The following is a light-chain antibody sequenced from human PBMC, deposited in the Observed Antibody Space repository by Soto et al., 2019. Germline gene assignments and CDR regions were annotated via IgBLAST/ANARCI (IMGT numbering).Light chain of an antibody. CDR1: SGHTSYA. V-gene: IGLV4-69*01. Sequence: QSVLTQSPSASASLGASVKLTCTLSSGHTSYAIAWHQQQPEKGPRYLMNLNSDGSHSRGDGIPDRFSGSSSGAERYLTIXXXXXXXXXDYYCQTWGTGINWVFGGGTKL. CDR3: QTWGTGINWV. CDR2: LNSDGSH. J-gene: IGLJ3*02.